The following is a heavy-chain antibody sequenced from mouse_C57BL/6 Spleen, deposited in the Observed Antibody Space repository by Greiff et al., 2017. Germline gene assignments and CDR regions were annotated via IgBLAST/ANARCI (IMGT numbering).Heavy chain of an antibody. J-gene: IGHJ3*01. CDR3: ARDGGYSQAWFAY. D-gene: IGHD2-3*01. CDR1: GFTFSSYA. Sequence: EVKLVESGGGLVKPGGSLKLSCAASGFTFSSYAMSWVRQTPEKRLEWVATISDGGSYTYYPDNVKGRFTISRDNAKNNLYLQMSHLKSEDTAMYYCARDGGYSQAWFAYWGQGTLVTVSA. V-gene: IGHV5-4*01. CDR2: ISDGGSYT.